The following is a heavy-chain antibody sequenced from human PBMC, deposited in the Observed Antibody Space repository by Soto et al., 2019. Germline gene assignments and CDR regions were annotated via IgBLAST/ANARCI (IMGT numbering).Heavy chain of an antibody. CDR3: ARANPRSSGWDV. J-gene: IGHJ6*02. D-gene: IGHD2-8*01. CDR1: GFTLSSYS. V-gene: IGHV3-48*02. Sequence: EVQLVESGGGLVQPGGSLRLSCEASGFTLSSYSMNWARQAPGQGLEWVSYISSSSSTIYYADSVKGRFTISRDNANNSLYLQMNSLRDEDTAVYYCARANPRSSGWDVWGQGTTVTVSS. CDR2: ISSSSSTI.